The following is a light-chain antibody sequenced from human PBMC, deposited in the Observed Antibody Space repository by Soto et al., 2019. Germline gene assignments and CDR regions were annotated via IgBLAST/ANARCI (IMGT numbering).Light chain of an antibody. CDR1: QSVNTR. CDR2: DAS. CDR3: QQYNNWPPEYT. V-gene: IGKV3D-15*01. J-gene: IGKJ2*01. Sequence: EIVMTQSPATLSVSPGERATLSCRASQSVNTRLAWYQQKPGQAPRLVIYDASTRATGIPARFSGSGSGTEFTLTISSLPSEDFAVYHCQQYNNWPPEYTFGQGTKLEIK.